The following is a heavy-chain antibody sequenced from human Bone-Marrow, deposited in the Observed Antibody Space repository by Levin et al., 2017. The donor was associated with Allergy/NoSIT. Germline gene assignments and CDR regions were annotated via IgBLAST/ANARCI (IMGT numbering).Heavy chain of an antibody. Sequence: GGSLRLSCAASGFTFSSYAMHWVRQAPGKGLEWVAVISYDGSNKYYADSVKGRFTISRDNSKNTLYLQMNSLRAEDTAVYYCARDCYYGSGSLDYWGQGTLVTVSS. CDR1: GFTFSSYA. CDR2: ISYDGSNK. V-gene: IGHV3-30-3*01. D-gene: IGHD3-10*01. CDR3: ARDCYYGSGSLDY. J-gene: IGHJ4*02.